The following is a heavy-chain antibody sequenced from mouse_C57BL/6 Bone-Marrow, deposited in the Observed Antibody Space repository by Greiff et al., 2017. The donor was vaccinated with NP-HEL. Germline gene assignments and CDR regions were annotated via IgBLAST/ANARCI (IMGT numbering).Heavy chain of an antibody. CDR2: IDPENGDT. CDR1: GFNIKDDY. Sequence: VQLQQPGAELVRPGASVKLSCTASGFNIKDDYMHWVKQRPEQGLEWIGWIDPENGDTEYASKFQGKATITADTSSNTAYLQLSSLTSEDTAVYYGTTSIYYYGRSYWYFDVWGTGTTVTVSA. J-gene: IGHJ1*03. CDR3: TTSIYYYGRSYWYFDV. D-gene: IGHD1-1*01. V-gene: IGHV14-4*01.